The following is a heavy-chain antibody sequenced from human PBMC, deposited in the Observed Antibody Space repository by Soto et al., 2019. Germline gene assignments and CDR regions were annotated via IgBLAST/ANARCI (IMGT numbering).Heavy chain of an antibody. Sequence: PGGSLRLSCAAFGFTFSNYGMHWVRQAPGKGLEWVAVIASDGTTKLYADSVKGRFTISRDISKYTLYLEMNSLRGEDTAVYYCAKESPGSFYVTVDSCVQGAIVTVYS. CDR1: GFTFSNYG. V-gene: IGHV3-30*18. J-gene: IGHJ4*02. CDR3: AKESPGSFYVTVDS. CDR2: IASDGTTK. D-gene: IGHD3-16*02.